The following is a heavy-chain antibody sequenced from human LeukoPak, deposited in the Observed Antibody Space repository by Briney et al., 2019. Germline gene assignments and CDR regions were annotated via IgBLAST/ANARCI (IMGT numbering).Heavy chain of an antibody. CDR2: ISYDGSNK. D-gene: IGHD4-17*01. CDR1: GYTFTSYG. CDR3: AKDYIEYYGDYNAFDI. V-gene: IGHV3-30*18. Sequence: SCKASGYTFTSYGISWVRQAPGKGLEWVAVISYDGSNKYYADSVKGRFTISRDNSKNTLYLQMNSLRAEDTAVYYCAKDYIEYYGDYNAFDIWGQGTMVTVSS. J-gene: IGHJ3*02.